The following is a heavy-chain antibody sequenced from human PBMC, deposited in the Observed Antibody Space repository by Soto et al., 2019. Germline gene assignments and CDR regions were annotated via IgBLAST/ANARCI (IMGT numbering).Heavy chain of an antibody. V-gene: IGHV1-69*05. CDR3: AVYYYDSSGYERSDY. J-gene: IGHJ4*02. CDR1: GGTFSSYA. D-gene: IGHD3-22*01. Sequence: SVKVSCKASGGTFSSYAISWVRQAPGQGLEWMGGIIPIFGTANYAQKFQGRVTMTRNTSISTAYMELSSLRSEDTAVYYCAVYYYDSSGYERSDYWGQGTLVTV. CDR2: IIPIFGTA.